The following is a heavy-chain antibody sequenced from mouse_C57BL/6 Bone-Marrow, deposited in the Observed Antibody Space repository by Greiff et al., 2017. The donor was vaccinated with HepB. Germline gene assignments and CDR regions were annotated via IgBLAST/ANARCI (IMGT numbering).Heavy chain of an antibody. CDR3: ARHPVIYYYGSSYGFAY. CDR2: ISSGGSYT. CDR1: GFTFSSYG. Sequence: EVKLMESGGDLVKPGGSLKLSCAASGFTFSSYGMSWVRQTPDKRLEWVATISSGGSYTYYPDSVKGRFTISRDNAKNTLYLQMSSLKSEDTAMYYCARHPVIYYYGSSYGFAYWGQGTLVTVSA. D-gene: IGHD1-1*01. J-gene: IGHJ3*01. V-gene: IGHV5-6*01.